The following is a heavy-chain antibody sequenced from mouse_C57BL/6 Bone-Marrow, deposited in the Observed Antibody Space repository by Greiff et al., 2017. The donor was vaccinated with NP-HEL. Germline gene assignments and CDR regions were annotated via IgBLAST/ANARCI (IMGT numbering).Heavy chain of an antibody. V-gene: IGHV2-9-1*01. CDR3: ARNPTVVALYAMDY. CDR2: IWPGGGT. Sequence: VQLVESGPGLVAPSQSLSITCTVSGFSLTSYAISWVRQPPGKGLEWLGVIWPGGGTNYNSALKSRLSISKDNSKSQVFLKMNSLQTDDTARYYCARNPTVVALYAMDYWGQGTSVTVSS. D-gene: IGHD1-1*01. CDR1: GFSLTSYA. J-gene: IGHJ4*01.